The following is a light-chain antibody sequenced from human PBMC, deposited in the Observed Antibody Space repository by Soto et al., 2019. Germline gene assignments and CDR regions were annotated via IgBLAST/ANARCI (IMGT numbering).Light chain of an antibody. CDR3: QQHKDWPLT. CDR2: AAF. V-gene: IGKV3-15*01. CDR1: QSVSTS. Sequence: EIVMTQSPATLSVSPGERVTLSCRASQSVSTSVAWYQQKPGQAPRLLIYAAFTRATRVPARFSGSGSGTEFALTISGLQSEDFAIYHCQQHKDWPLTFGGGTKVEMK. J-gene: IGKJ4*01.